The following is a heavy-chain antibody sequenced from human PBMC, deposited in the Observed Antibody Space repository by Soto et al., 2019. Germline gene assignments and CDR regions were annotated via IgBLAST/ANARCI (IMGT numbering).Heavy chain of an antibody. V-gene: IGHV4-30-2*01. CDR1: GDSISSGGFS. CDR2: IYHSGTS. Sequence: PSETLSLTCGVSGDSISSGGFSWSWIRQPPGKGLEWIGYIYHSGTSFYNPSLKSRVTISVDGSKNQFSLKVNSVTAADTAVYYCARGRLVPAVNFDYWGLGTLVTVSS. CDR3: ARGRLVPAVNFDY. D-gene: IGHD2-2*01. J-gene: IGHJ4*02.